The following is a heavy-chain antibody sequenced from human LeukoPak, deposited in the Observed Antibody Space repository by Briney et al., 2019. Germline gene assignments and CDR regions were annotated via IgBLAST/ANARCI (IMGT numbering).Heavy chain of an antibody. J-gene: IGHJ4*02. CDR3: ARTAARRFDY. D-gene: IGHD6-6*01. CDR2: INPTGGST. V-gene: IGHV1-46*01. Sequence: GASVKVSCKASGYTFSSYFMHWVQQATGQGLEWMGIINPTGGSTTYAQKFQGRVAMTRDTSTSTVYMELSSLRSDDTAVYYCARTAARRFDYWGQGTLVTVSS. CDR1: GYTFSSYF.